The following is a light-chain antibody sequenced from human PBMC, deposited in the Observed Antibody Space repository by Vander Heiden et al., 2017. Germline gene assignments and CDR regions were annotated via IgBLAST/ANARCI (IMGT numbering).Light chain of an antibody. V-gene: IGKV3-15*01. CDR3: QQYKNWPPWT. Sequence: EIVMTQSPATLSVSPGERATLSCRASQSVSSNLAWYQQKPGQAPRFSGSGSGTEFTLTISSLQSEDFAVYYCQQYKNWPPWTFGQGTKVEIK. J-gene: IGKJ1*01. CDR1: QSVSSN.